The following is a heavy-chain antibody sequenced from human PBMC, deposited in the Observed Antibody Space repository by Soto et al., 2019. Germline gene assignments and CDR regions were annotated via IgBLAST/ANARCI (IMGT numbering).Heavy chain of an antibody. D-gene: IGHD2-21*02. CDR2: IIPIFGTA. V-gene: IGHV1-69*01. Sequence: QVQLVQSGAEVKKPGSSVKVSCKASGGTFSSYAISWVRQAPGQGLEWMGGIIPIFGTANYAQKFQGRVTITADESTSTADMELSSLRAEDTAVYYCARDHTTGWEVTLSYYYGMDVWGQGTTVTVSS. CDR1: GGTFSSYA. CDR3: ARDHTTGWEVTLSYYYGMDV. J-gene: IGHJ6*02.